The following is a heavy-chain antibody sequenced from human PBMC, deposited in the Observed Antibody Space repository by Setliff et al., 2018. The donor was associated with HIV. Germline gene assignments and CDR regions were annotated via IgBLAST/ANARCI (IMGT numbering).Heavy chain of an antibody. CDR3: ARARRDSYDRGRRNHYYIDV. D-gene: IGHD3-22*01. CDR1: GYTFGSYD. Sequence: ASVKVSCKASGYTFGSYDINWVRQATGQGLEWMGWMNPNSGNTGCAQRFQGRVTMTRDTSISTAYMELNNLKFEDTAVYYCARARRDSYDRGRRNHYYIDVWGKGTTVTVSS. V-gene: IGHV1-8*02. J-gene: IGHJ6*03. CDR2: MNPNSGNT.